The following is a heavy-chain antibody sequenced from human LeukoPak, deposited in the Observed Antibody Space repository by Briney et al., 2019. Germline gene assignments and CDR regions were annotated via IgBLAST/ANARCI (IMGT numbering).Heavy chain of an antibody. V-gene: IGHV4-59*08. CDR2: IYYSGST. CDR3: ARHREFSSSGNYFDY. Sequence: PSETLSLTCSVSRGSISSNYWSWIRQPPGKPLVWIGYIYYSGSTTYNPSLKSRVTISLDTSKNQFSLKLRSVTAADTAVYYCARHREFSSSGNYFDYWGQGTLVTVSS. D-gene: IGHD6-6*01. J-gene: IGHJ4*02. CDR1: RGSISSNY.